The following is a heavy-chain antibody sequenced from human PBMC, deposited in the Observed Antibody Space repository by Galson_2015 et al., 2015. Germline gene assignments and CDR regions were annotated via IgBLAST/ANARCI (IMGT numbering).Heavy chain of an antibody. CDR2: ISSNGGNT. CDR1: GFTFSSYA. D-gene: IGHD2-21*01. CDR3: VKPKIGVAALYFFGY. Sequence: SLRLSCAASGFTFSSYAMHWVRQAPGKGLDYVSAISSNGGNTYYADSVKGRFTISRDNSKNTLYLQMSSLRAEDTAVYYCVKPKIGVAALYFFGYWGRGTLVTVSS. V-gene: IGHV3-64D*06. J-gene: IGHJ4*03.